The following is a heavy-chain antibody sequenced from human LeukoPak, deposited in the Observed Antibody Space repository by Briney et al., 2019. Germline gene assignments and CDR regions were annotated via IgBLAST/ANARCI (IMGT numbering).Heavy chain of an antibody. CDR2: FYPGDSDI. J-gene: IGHJ4*02. D-gene: IGHD4-11*01. V-gene: IGHV5-51*01. Sequence: GESLKISCRASGHSFTNYWIVWVRQLPGKGLEWMGIFYPGDSDIKYSPSFRGHVTISVDKSITTAYLQWSSLKASDTAIYYCARHFGRGASNLDYWGQGTLVTVSS. CDR3: ARHFGRGASNLDY. CDR1: GHSFTNYW.